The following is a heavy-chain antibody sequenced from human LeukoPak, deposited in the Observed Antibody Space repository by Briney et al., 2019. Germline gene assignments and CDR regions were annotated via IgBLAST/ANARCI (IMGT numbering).Heavy chain of an antibody. Sequence: PGGSLRLSCAASGFTFSTYWMHWVRQAPGKGLVWVSRIKSDGSTTNYRDSVKDRFTISRDNAKNTLYLQMNSLRADDTAVYYCARDPVGGRPDLWGQGTLVTVSS. V-gene: IGHV3-74*01. D-gene: IGHD1-26*01. CDR3: ARDPVGGRPDL. CDR2: IKSDGSTT. J-gene: IGHJ4*02. CDR1: GFTFSTYW.